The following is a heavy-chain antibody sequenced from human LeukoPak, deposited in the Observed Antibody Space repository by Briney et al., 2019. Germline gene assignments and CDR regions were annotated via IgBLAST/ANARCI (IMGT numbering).Heavy chain of an antibody. V-gene: IGHV3-49*04. Sequence: PGRSLRLSCTASGFIFCDYGMSWVRQAPGKGLEWIGFIRSKAYGGTSEYAASVKGRFTISRDDSKSIAYLQMNSLKTEDTAVYYYTSTREASGGEFDYWGQGTLVTVSS. CDR3: TSTREASGGEFDY. CDR2: IRSKAYGGTS. CDR1: GFIFCDYG. D-gene: IGHD3-10*01. J-gene: IGHJ4*02.